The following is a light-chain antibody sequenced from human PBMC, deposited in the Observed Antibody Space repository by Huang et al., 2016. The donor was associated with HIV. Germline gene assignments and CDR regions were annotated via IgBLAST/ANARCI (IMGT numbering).Light chain of an antibody. V-gene: IGKV2-28*01. CDR2: LGS. CDR3: LQALQTPYT. CDR1: QSRLNSNGYNY. Sequence: IVMTQSSLFLPVTPGEPASISCRSSQSRLNSNGYNYLDWYQQKPGQSPQLLIYLGSNRDSGVPDRFSGSGSGTDFTLKISRVEAEDVGVYYCLQALQTPYTFGQGTKLEIK. J-gene: IGKJ2*01.